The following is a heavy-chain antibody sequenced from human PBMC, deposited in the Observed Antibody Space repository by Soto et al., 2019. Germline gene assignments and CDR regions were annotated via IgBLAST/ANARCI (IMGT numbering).Heavy chain of an antibody. CDR1: GVSINSGGYY. CDR3: ARGSQLERDALDI. Sequence: QVQLQESGPGLVKPSQTLSLTCSVSGVSINSGGYYWSWIRHHPGKGLEWIGYIYYTGHTFYNASLKSRVAMSLDTSKNQFSLKLSSVTAADTAVYYCARGSQLERDALDIWGQGTIVTVSS. D-gene: IGHD1-1*01. J-gene: IGHJ3*02. CDR2: IYYTGHT. V-gene: IGHV4-31*03.